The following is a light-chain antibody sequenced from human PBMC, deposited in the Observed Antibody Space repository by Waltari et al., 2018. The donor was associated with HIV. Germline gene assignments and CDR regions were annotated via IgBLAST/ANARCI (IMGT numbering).Light chain of an antibody. CDR1: QSILYSSNNKNY. J-gene: IGKJ2*01. CDR3: QQYYSIPHT. Sequence: DIVMTQSPDSLAVSLGERATINCKSSQSILYSSNNKNYLAWYQQKPRQPPKLLIYWASTRESGFPDRFSGSGSGTDFTLTINSLQAEDVAVYYCQQYYSIPHTFGQGTKLEIK. V-gene: IGKV4-1*01. CDR2: WAS.